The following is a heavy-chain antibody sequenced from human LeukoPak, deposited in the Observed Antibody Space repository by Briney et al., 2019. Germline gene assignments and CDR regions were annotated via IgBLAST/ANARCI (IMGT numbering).Heavy chain of an antibody. CDR3: AKYCGYSSSWYKLGFDY. Sequence: PGGSLRLSCAASGFTFSTYAMSWVRQAPGKGLEWVSAISSSGGSTYYADSVKGRFTISRDNSMNTLYLQMNSLRAEDTAVYYCAKYCGYSSSWYKLGFDYWGQGTLVTVSS. CDR1: GFTFSTYA. V-gene: IGHV3-23*01. CDR2: ISSSGGST. J-gene: IGHJ4*02. D-gene: IGHD6-13*01.